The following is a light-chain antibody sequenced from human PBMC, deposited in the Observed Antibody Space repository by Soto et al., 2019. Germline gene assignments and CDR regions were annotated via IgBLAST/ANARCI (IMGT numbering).Light chain of an antibody. J-gene: IGLJ1*01. V-gene: IGLV1-47*02. CDR2: THN. CDR1: RSNIGSNY. Sequence: QSVLTQPPSTSGTPGQRVTISCSGSRSNIGSNYVYWYQQLPGTAPKLLIYTHNQRPSGVPDRFSGSKSGTSASLAISGLRSEDEADYYCAAWDDSLSGEVFGTGTKLTVL. CDR3: AAWDDSLSGEV.